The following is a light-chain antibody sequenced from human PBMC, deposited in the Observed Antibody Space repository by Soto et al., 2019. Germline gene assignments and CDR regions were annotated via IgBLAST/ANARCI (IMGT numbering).Light chain of an antibody. CDR1: RSVLHSSNKQNY. V-gene: IGKV4-1*01. CDR3: QQYYSAPYT. J-gene: IGKJ2*01. Sequence: DIVMTQSPDSLAVSLGERATINCKSSRSVLHSSNKQNYLAWYQQKPRQSPKLLIYWASTRESGVPDRFSGSGSGTDLTLTINDLQAEDVAVYYYQQYYSAPYTFGQGSQVEIK. CDR2: WAS.